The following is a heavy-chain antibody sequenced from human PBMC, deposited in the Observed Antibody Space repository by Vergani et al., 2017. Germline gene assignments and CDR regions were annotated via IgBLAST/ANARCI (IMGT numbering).Heavy chain of an antibody. CDR2: IVVGSGNT. V-gene: IGHV1-58*01. Sequence: QMQLVQSGPEVKKPGTSVKVSCKASGFTFTSSAVQWVRQARGQRLEWIGWIVVGSGNTNYAQKFQGRVTITADKSTSTAYMELSSLRSEDTAVYYCARDAFNRAYFDYWGQGTLVTVSS. CDR1: GFTFTSSA. J-gene: IGHJ4*02. CDR3: ARDAFNRAYFDY.